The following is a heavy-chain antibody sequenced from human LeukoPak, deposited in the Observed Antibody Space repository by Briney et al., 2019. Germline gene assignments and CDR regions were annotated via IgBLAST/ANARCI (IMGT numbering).Heavy chain of an antibody. CDR1: GFTFRSYA. D-gene: IGHD3-22*01. J-gene: IGHJ4*02. CDR2: ISASGGST. Sequence: GGSLRLSCAASGFTFRSYAMSWVRQAPGKGLEWVSTISASGGSTGYADSVKGRFTISRDNSKNTLYLQMNSLGAEDTAVYYCTKDDGYYDSSGSFLFDSWGQGTLVTVSS. CDR3: TKDDGYYDSSGSFLFDS. V-gene: IGHV3-23*01.